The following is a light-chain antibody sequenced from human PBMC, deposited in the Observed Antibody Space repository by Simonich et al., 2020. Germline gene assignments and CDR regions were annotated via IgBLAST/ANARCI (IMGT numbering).Light chain of an antibody. CDR3: SSYTSSSTWV. CDR1: RSDVGGYNY. CDR2: DVS. Sequence: QSALTQPASVSGSPGQSITISCTGTRSDVGGYNYVSWYQQHPGKAPKLMIYDVSKRPSGGSNRLSGSKSGNTASRTISGLQAEDEADYYCSSYTSSSTWVFGGGTKLTVL. V-gene: IGLV2-14*01. J-gene: IGLJ3*02.